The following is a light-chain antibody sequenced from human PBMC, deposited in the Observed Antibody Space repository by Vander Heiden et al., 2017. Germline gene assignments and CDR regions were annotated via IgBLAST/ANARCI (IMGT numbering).Light chain of an antibody. J-gene: IGLJ2*01. CDR3: GTWDSSRSAVV. CDR2: DNN. CDR1: SSNIGNNY. Sequence: QSVLTQPPSVSAAPGQKVTISCSGSSSNIGNNYVSWYQQLPGTAPKLLIYDNNKRPSGSPDRFSGSKSGTSATLGITGLQTGDEADYYCGTWDSSRSAVVFGGGTKLTVI. V-gene: IGLV1-51*01.